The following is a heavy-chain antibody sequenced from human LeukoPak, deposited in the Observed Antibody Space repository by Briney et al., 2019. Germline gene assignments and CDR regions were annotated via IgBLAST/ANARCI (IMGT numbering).Heavy chain of an antibody. J-gene: IGHJ4*02. CDR2: IRHDGSDS. D-gene: IGHD2/OR15-2a*01. Sequence: PGGSLRLSCAASGFTFNTHYMAWVRQAPGKGPEWVAHIRHDGSDSGYVGSVEGRFTISRDNSKNLVYLQMTNLRVEDTAVYYCAKYLSRALDHWGQGTLVTVSS. CDR3: AKYLSRALDH. V-gene: IGHV3-7*01. CDR1: GFTFNTHY.